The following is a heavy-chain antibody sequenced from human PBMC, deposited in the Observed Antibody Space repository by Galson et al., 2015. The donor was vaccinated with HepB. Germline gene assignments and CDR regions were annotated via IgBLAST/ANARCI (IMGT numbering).Heavy chain of an antibody. J-gene: IGHJ5*02. D-gene: IGHD6-19*01. CDR1: GFSLSTSGVG. Sequence: PALVKPTQTLTLTCTFSGFSLSTSGVGVGWIRQPPGKALEWLALIYWNDDKRYSPSLKSRLTITKDTSKNQVVLTMTNMDPVDTAMYYCARFPPGGVAVAGVNWFDPWGQGTLVTVSS. CDR3: ARFPPGGVAVAGVNWFDP. CDR2: IYWNDDK. V-gene: IGHV2-5*01.